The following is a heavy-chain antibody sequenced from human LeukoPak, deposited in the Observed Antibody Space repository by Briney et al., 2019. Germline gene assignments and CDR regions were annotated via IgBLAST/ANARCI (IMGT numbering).Heavy chain of an antibody. V-gene: IGHV4-59*12. CDR3: ARVYVRASAFDI. J-gene: IGHJ3*02. CDR1: GGSISSYY. CDR2: IYYSGST. Sequence: SSETLSLTCTVSGGSISSYYWSWIRQPPGKGLEWIGYIYYSGSTNYNPSLKSRVTISVDTSKNQFSLKLSSVTAADTAVYYCARVYVRASAFDIWGQGTMVTVSS. D-gene: IGHD5/OR15-5a*01.